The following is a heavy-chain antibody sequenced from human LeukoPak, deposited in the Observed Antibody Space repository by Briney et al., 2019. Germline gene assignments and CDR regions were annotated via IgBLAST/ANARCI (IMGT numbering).Heavy chain of an antibody. D-gene: IGHD2-2*01. Sequence: PSETLSLTCTVSGGSISSYYWSWIRQPPGKGLEWIGYIYYSGSTNYNPSLKSRVTISVDTSKNQFSLKLSSVTAADTAVYYCARVGYCSSTSCYAPYYYYGMDVWGQGTTVTVSS. CDR1: GGSISSYY. CDR2: IYYSGST. V-gene: IGHV4-59*01. CDR3: ARVGYCSSTSCYAPYYYYGMDV. J-gene: IGHJ6*02.